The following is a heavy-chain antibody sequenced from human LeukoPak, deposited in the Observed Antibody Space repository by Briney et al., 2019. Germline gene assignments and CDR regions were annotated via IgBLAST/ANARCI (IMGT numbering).Heavy chain of an antibody. CDR2: ISWSGDST. Sequence: GGSLRLSCAASGFTFDDYAMHWVRQAPGKGLEWVSAISWSGDSTYYADSVKGRFTISRDNSKNTLYVQMNSLRAEDTAVYYCARVPYRYYGSGSFQFDYWGQGTLVTVSS. J-gene: IGHJ4*02. CDR1: GFTFDDYA. D-gene: IGHD3-10*01. CDR3: ARVPYRYYGSGSFQFDY. V-gene: IGHV3-23*01.